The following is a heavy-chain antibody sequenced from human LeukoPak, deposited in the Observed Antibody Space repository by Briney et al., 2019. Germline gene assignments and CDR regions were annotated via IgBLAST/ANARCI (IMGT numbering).Heavy chain of an antibody. Sequence: SETLSLTCSVSGGSISLGYYYWGWIRQPPGKALEWIGSVYYSGTTSYNPSLKSRVTISVDMSKNHFSLRLSSVTAADTAMYYCARGTLYSGWSYYFDYWGQGSQVTVSS. CDR2: VYYSGTT. CDR1: GGSISLGYYY. CDR3: ARGTLYSGWSYYFDY. J-gene: IGHJ4*02. D-gene: IGHD6-19*01. V-gene: IGHV4-39*07.